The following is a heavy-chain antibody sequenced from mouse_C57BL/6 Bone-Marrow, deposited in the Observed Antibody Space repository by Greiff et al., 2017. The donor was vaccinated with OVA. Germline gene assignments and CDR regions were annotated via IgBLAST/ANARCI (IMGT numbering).Heavy chain of an antibody. CDR2: IDPENGDT. CDR1: GFNIKDDY. J-gene: IGHJ2*01. CDR3: TTWGFSTTVVDY. V-gene: IGHV14-4*01. D-gene: IGHD1-1*01. Sequence: EVQLQQSGAELVRPGASVKLSCTASGFNIKDDYMHWVKQRPEQGLEWIGWIDPENGDTEYASKFQGKATITADTSSNTAYLQLSSLTSEDTAVYYCTTWGFSTTVVDYWGQGTTLTVSS.